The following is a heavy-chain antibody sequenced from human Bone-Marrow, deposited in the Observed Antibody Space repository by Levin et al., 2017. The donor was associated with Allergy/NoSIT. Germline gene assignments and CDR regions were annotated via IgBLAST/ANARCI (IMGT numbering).Heavy chain of an antibody. D-gene: IGHD6-6*01. CDR1: GFTFSSYW. J-gene: IGHJ5*02. CDR3: AREGTIAASNWFDP. V-gene: IGHV3-7*03. Sequence: GGSLRLSCAASGFTFSSYWMSWVRQAPGKGLEWVANIKQDGSEKYYVDSVKGRFTISRDNAKNSLYLQMNSLRAEDTAVYYCAREGTIAASNWFDPWGQGTLVTVSS. CDR2: IKQDGSEK.